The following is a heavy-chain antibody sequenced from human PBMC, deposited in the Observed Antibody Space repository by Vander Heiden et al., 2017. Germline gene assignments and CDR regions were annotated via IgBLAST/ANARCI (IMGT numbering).Heavy chain of an antibody. D-gene: IGHD2-21*01. CDR1: GSTFRNYG. Sequence: QAQLVESGGGQVRPGRSLRLSRAASGSTFRNYGIHWVRQAPGKGLEWVSVISNDGRDKLYGDSVRGRSTISRDNSRNKVFLQVNTLSAEDTAVYYCARDKGGGESGYFDLWGRGTLVTVSS. J-gene: IGHJ2*01. V-gene: IGHV3-30*03. CDR2: ISNDGRDK. CDR3: ARDKGGGESGYFDL.